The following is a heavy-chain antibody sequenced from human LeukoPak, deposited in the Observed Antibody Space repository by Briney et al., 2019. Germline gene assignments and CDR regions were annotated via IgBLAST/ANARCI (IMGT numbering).Heavy chain of an antibody. J-gene: IGHJ4*02. V-gene: IGHV4-34*01. Sequence: NPSETLSLTCAVYGGSFTDYYWSWIRQPPGKGLEWIGSIYYSGSTYYNPSLKSRVTISVDTSKNQFSLKLSSVTAADTAVYYCARRNYYDSSGYFDYWGQGTLVTVSS. D-gene: IGHD3-22*01. CDR3: ARRNYYDSSGYFDY. CDR1: GGSFTDYY. CDR2: IYYSGST.